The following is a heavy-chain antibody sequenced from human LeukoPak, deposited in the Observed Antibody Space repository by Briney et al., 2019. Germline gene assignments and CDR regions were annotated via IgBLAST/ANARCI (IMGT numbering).Heavy chain of an antibody. V-gene: IGHV3-7*01. Sequence: GGSLRLSCAASGFTFSSYWMSWVRQAPGKGLEWVASIEQDGSEKYYVDSVKGRFTISRDNARNSLYLQMNSLRAEDTAVYYCARDQAVQLGRRRGLDRWGQGTLVTVSS. CDR2: IEQDGSEK. CDR3: ARDQAVQLGRRRGLDR. J-gene: IGHJ5*02. CDR1: GFTFSSYW. D-gene: IGHD1-1*01.